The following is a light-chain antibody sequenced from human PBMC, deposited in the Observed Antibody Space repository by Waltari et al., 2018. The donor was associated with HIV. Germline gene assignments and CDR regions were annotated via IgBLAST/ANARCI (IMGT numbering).Light chain of an antibody. Sequence: EIVLTQSPGTLSLSPGERATLSCRASQSVTSSFLSWYQQKHGQAPRLLIYGASSRATGIPDRFGGGGSGTDFTLTISRLEPEDFAVYYCQQYGSSPLTFGGGTKVDIK. V-gene: IGKV3-20*01. CDR3: QQYGSSPLT. CDR1: QSVTSSF. CDR2: GAS. J-gene: IGKJ4*01.